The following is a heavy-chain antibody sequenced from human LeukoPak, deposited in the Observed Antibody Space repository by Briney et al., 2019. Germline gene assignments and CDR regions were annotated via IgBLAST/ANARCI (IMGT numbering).Heavy chain of an antibody. J-gene: IGHJ4*02. V-gene: IGHV3-53*01. D-gene: IGHD1-26*01. CDR3: ARGYSGSYYAPFGY. Sequence: GGSLRLSCAASGFTVSSNYMSWVRQAPGKGLEWVSVIYSGGSTYYADSVKGRFTISRDNAKNSLYLQMNSLRAEDTAVYYCARGYSGSYYAPFGYWGQGTLVTVSS. CDR1: GFTVSSNY. CDR2: IYSGGST.